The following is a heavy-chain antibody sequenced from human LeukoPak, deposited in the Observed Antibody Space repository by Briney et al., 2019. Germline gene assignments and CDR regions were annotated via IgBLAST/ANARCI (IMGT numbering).Heavy chain of an antibody. Sequence: SETLSLTCTVSGDSISSTSYFWGWVRQPPGKGLEWIALLHYGVTTYYSPSLKSRVTMSVGRSNNEFSLTLNSVTAADTAVYYCAGTTYYDFWSDPLPFDYWGQGTLVTVSS. V-gene: IGHV4-39*07. CDR1: GDSISSTSYF. CDR2: LHYGVTT. D-gene: IGHD3-3*01. CDR3: AGTTYYDFWSDPLPFDY. J-gene: IGHJ4*02.